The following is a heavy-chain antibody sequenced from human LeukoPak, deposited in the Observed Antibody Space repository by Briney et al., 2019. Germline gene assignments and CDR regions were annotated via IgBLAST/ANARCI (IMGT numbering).Heavy chain of an antibody. V-gene: IGHV4-59*01. D-gene: IGHD2-21*01. CDR2: IYYSGST. CDR1: GGSISSYY. J-gene: IGHJ6*03. Sequence: SETLSLTCTVSGGSISSYYWSWIRQPPGKGLEWIGYIYYSGSTNYNPSLKSRVTISVDTSKNQFSLKLSSVTAADTAVYYCARDQVVGNGPYYYYMDVWGKGTTVTVSS. CDR3: ARDQVVGNGPYYYYMDV.